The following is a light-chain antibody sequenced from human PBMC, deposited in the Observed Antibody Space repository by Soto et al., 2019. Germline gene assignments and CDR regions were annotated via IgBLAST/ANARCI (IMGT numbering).Light chain of an antibody. CDR1: QSVSTR. CDR3: QQPNGVMLT. CDR2: EAS. Sequence: DLEMTQFPSSLSASVGARVTIICRASQSVSTRLAWYQQKPGKAPRVLIYEASRWARGVPARFTGSGSGTELAITIRSLEPEDCETYYCQQPNGVMLTFGQGTKVDIK. V-gene: IGKV1-5*02. J-gene: IGKJ1*01.